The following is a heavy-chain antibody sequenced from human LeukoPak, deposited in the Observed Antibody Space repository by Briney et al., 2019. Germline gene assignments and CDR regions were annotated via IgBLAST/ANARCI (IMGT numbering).Heavy chain of an antibody. J-gene: IGHJ4*02. Sequence: GGPLRLLCTASRFPFSRYAISCARQAPGKGLVWVTNFCGCSGTTFYADCVKGRFTLYRDNSKHALYVHVHSLRAEDGAVYYCAKTYVGSLGATNFDFWGQGTLVTVSS. CDR2: FCGCSGTT. V-gene: IGHV3-23*01. CDR3: AKTYVGSLGATNFDF. CDR1: RFPFSRYA. D-gene: IGHD1-26*01.